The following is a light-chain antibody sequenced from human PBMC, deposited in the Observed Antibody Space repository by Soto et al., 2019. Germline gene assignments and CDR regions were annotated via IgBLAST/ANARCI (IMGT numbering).Light chain of an antibody. CDR2: DAS. CDR1: QSVRSY. Sequence: IVLTQSPATLSFSPGDRATISCRASQSVRSYLAWYRQKPGQSPRLLIYDASSRATGIPARFSGSGSGTDFTLTISRLEPEDFAVYYCQQYDNSPITFGQGTRLEIK. CDR3: QQYDNSPIT. V-gene: IGKV3-20*01. J-gene: IGKJ5*01.